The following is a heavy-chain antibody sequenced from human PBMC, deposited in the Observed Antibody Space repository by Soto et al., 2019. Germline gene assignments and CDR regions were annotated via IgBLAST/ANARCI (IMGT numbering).Heavy chain of an antibody. V-gene: IGHV5-51*01. CDR3: AASIFYYGMDV. CDR1: GYSFTNYW. CDR2: IYPGDSDT. Sequence: HGESLKISCKGSGYSFTNYWIGWVRQMPGKGLEWMGFIYPGDSDTKYNPSFQGQVTISADKSITTTYLQWSSLKASDTAIYYCAASIFYYGMDVWGQGTTVTVSS. J-gene: IGHJ6*02.